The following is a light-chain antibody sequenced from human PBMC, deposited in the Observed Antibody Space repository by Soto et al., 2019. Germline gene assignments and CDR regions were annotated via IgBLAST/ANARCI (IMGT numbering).Light chain of an antibody. CDR2: HAS. Sequence: DLQITQSPSTLPASVGYRVTVTCRASQSISNWLAWYQQKPGIAPKVLIYHASNLQSGVPSRFSGSGSGTEFTLTISSLQPDDFATYYCQHYNSYSEAFGQGTKVDIK. J-gene: IGKJ1*01. CDR1: QSISNW. V-gene: IGKV1-5*01. CDR3: QHYNSYSEA.